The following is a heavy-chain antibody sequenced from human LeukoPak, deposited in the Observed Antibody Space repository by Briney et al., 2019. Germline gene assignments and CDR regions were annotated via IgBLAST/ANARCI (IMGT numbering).Heavy chain of an antibody. CDR2: IGGSGGST. Sequence: PGGSLRLSCAASGLTFSSYAMSWVRQAPGKGLEWVSAIGGSGGSTNYADSVEGRFTISRDNSKNTLYLQMNSLRAEDTALYYCAKDRDGYMGAFDYWGQGTLVTVS. CDR3: AKDRDGYMGAFDY. V-gene: IGHV3-23*01. D-gene: IGHD5-24*01. J-gene: IGHJ4*02. CDR1: GLTFSSYA.